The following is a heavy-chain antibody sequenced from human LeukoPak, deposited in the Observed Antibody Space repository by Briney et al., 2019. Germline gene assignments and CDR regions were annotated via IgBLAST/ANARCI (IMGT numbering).Heavy chain of an antibody. Sequence: SETLSLTCTVSGGSISSSSYYWGWIRQPPGKGLEWIGSIYYSGSTYYNPSLKSRVTISVDTSKNQFSLKLSSVTAADTAVYYCAGYDFWSGYPPMWGQGTLVTVSS. V-gene: IGHV4-39*07. CDR3: AGYDFWSGYPPM. J-gene: IGHJ4*02. CDR2: IYYSGST. CDR1: GGSISSSSYY. D-gene: IGHD3-3*01.